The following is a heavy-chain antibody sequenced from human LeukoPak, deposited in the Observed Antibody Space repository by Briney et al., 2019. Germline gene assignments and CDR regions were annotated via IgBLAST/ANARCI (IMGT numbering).Heavy chain of an antibody. J-gene: IGHJ4*02. CDR1: GFTFSSYG. CDR2: IRYDGSNK. Sequence: GGTLRLSCAASGFTFSSYGMHWVRQAPGKGLEWVAFIRYDGSNKYYADSVKGRFTISRDNSKNTLYLQMNSLRAEDTAVYYCAKDRRLGYCSGGGCYPPNWGQGTLVTVSS. CDR3: AKDRRLGYCSGGGCYPPN. V-gene: IGHV3-30*02. D-gene: IGHD2-15*01.